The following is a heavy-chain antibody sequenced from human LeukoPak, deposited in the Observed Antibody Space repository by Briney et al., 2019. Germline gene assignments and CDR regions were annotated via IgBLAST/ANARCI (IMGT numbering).Heavy chain of an antibody. V-gene: IGHV4-34*01. J-gene: IGHJ4*02. CDR1: GGSFSVYY. Sequence: PSETLSLTCAVYGGSFSVYYWSWIRQPPGKGREWIGEINHSGSTNYNPSLKSRVTISVDTSKNQFSLKLSSVTAADTAVYYCARGARGYSYGNYFDYWGQGTLVTVSS. CDR3: ARGARGYSYGNYFDY. CDR2: INHSGST. D-gene: IGHD5-18*01.